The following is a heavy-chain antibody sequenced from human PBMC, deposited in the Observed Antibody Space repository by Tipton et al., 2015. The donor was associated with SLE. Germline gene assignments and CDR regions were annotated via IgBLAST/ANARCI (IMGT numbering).Heavy chain of an antibody. CDR1: GCSITSGLY. J-gene: IGHJ1*01. CDR2: IYHCGSI. V-gene: IGHV4-38-2*01. CDR3: ASPVAAAGIDDRFQH. D-gene: IGHD6-25*01. Sequence: TLSLTCSVSGCSITSGLYWGWIRQPPGKGLEWIGKIYHCGSIFQNPSLKGRVTISVDTSKNQFSLHLSSVTAADTAVYYCASPVAAAGIDDRFQHWGHGTLVTVSS.